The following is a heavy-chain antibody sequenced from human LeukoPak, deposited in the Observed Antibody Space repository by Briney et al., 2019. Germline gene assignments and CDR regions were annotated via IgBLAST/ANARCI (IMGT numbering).Heavy chain of an antibody. Sequence: SETLSLTCTVSGGSISGYYWTWIRRPPGKGLEWIGYVYHSGGTSYNPSLKSRVTIAVDTSKNQFSLKLTSVTAADTAVYYCARDNADYASGGDWFDPWGQGTLVTVSS. CDR3: ARDNADYASGGDWFDP. J-gene: IGHJ5*02. V-gene: IGHV4-59*01. D-gene: IGHD3-10*01. CDR2: VYHSGGT. CDR1: GGSISGYY.